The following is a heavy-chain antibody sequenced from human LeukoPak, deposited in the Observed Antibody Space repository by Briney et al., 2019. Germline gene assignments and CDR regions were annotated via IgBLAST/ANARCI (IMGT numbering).Heavy chain of an antibody. CDR3: VTGHYDSRMYFDL. V-gene: IGHV3-74*01. CDR2: IKFDGSLA. Sequence: GGSLRLSCGASGFTFSTYWIHWARQAPGRGLVWVSQIKFDGSLASYADSVKGRFTISRDNAKNTLYLQMNSLGTEDTAVYYCVTGHYDSRMYFDLWGRGTLVTVSS. CDR1: GFTFSTYW. J-gene: IGHJ2*01. D-gene: IGHD3-16*01.